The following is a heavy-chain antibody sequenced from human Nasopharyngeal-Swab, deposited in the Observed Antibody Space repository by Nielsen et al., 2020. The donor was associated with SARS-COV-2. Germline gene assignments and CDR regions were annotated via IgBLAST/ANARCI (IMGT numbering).Heavy chain of an antibody. Sequence: VRQAPGQRLEGMGWINAGNGNTKYSQKFQGRVTITRDTSASTAYMELSSLRSEDTAVYYCARDRDVDTAMVMERFDYWGQGTLVTVSS. J-gene: IGHJ4*02. CDR3: ARDRDVDTAMVMERFDY. V-gene: IGHV1-3*01. D-gene: IGHD5-18*01. CDR2: INAGNGNT.